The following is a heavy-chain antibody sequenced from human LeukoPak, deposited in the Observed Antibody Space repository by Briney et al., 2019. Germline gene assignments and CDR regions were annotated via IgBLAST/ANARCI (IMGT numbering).Heavy chain of an antibody. CDR3: ARGDFYDTSSPFDY. CDR1: SDSFVNYY. D-gene: IGHD3-22*01. CDR2: IYGSGTT. Sequence: PSETLSLTCIVSSDSFVNYYWNWIRQPPGKGLEWIGLIYGSGTTNYNPSLKSRVTISVDTSKNQFSLKLNSVTAADTAVYYCARGDFYDTSSPFDYWGPGTLVTVSS. J-gene: IGHJ4*02. V-gene: IGHV4-59*01.